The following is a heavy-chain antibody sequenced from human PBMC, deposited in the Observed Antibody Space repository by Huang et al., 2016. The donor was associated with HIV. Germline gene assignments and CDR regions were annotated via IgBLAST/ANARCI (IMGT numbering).Heavy chain of an antibody. Sequence: QLQLQESGPGLVKPSETLSLTCTVSGGSIRSDNYYWGWIRQPPGKGLELIGSIYYSGGTYYNPSIKSRVTITVDTSKNQFSLKMRSVTAADTAVYYCARLPGSITMIRGVITDPYWGQGTLVTVSS. CDR1: GGSIRSDNYY. CDR2: IYYSGGT. V-gene: IGHV4-39*01. D-gene: IGHD3-10*01. CDR3: ARLPGSITMIRGVITDPY. J-gene: IGHJ4*02.